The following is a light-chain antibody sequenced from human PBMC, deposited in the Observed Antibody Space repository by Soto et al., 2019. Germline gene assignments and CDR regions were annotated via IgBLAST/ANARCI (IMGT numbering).Light chain of an antibody. CDR1: QSVSSSY. CDR3: QQYGSSPIN. Sequence: PGERATLSYVTSQSVSSSYLAWYQQKPCLAPRLLIYDASSRSPGIPDRFSGSGSATDFTLTISRLEPEDFAVYYCQQYGSSPINFGQGTRLEIK. V-gene: IGKV3D-20*01. CDR2: DAS. J-gene: IGKJ5*01.